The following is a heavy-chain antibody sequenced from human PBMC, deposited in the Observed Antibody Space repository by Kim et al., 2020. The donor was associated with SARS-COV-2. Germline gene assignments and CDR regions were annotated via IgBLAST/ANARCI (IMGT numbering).Heavy chain of an antibody. D-gene: IGHD6-13*01. Sequence: GGSLRLSCAASGITFSSYAMSWVRQAPGKGLEWVSTISGSGGSTYYADSMKGRFTISRDNPKNTLYLQMNSLRADDTAVYYCAKSSSWYVEYFQHWGQGTLVIVSS. CDR2: ISGSGGST. CDR1: GITFSSYA. V-gene: IGHV3-23*01. J-gene: IGHJ1*01. CDR3: AKSSSWYVEYFQH.